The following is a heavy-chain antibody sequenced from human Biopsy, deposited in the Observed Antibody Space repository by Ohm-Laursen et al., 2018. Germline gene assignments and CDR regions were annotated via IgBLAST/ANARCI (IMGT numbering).Heavy chain of an antibody. J-gene: IGHJ3*01. CDR2: IYGGGSPV. D-gene: IGHD1-26*01. CDR1: GFTFSGFS. V-gene: IGHV3-48*04. CDR3: ARLNSGTYDASDL. Sequence: SLRLSCAAPGFTFSGFSMNWVRQAPGKGMEWISYIYGGGSPVSYADSVKGRFTISRDNAQNSLYLHMNSLRAEDTAVYYCARLNSGTYDASDLWGQGTMVIVSS.